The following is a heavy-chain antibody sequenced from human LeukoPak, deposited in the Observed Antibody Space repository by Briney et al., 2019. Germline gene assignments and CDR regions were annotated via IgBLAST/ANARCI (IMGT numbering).Heavy chain of an antibody. J-gene: IGHJ4*02. CDR1: GGTFSSYA. V-gene: IGHV7-4-1*02. CDR2: ISTNTGNP. CDR3: ARDPEGLYYFDY. D-gene: IGHD1-14*01. Sequence: ASVTVSCTASGGTFSSYAISWVRQAPGQGLEWMGRISTNTGNPTYAQGFTGRFVFSLDTSVSTAYLQISSLKAEDTAVYYCARDPEGLYYFDYWGQGTLVTVSS.